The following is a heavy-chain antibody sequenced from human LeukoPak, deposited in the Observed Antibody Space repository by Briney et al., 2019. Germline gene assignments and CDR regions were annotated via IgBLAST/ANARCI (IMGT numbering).Heavy chain of an antibody. CDR3: ARGNILTGYCFDF. D-gene: IGHD3-9*01. V-gene: IGHV4-34*01. J-gene: IGHJ4*02. CDR2: IHYTGAT. Sequence: TSETLSLTCAVYGGSITGYYWSWIRQTPGRGLEWVGEIHYTGATSYNPSLKSRATISTDTSKNQFSLRLSSVTAADTAVYYCARGNILTGYCFDFWGQGALVTVSS. CDR1: GGSITGYY.